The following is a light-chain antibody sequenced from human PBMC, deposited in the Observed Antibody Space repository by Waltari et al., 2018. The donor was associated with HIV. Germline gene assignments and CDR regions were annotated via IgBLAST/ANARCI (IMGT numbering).Light chain of an antibody. J-gene: IGKJ1*01. CDR1: QSVLYSSNNKNY. V-gene: IGKV4-1*01. CDR3: QQYYSTPPT. Sequence: DIVMTQSPDSLAVSLGERATINCKSSQSVLYSSNNKNYLAWYQHKPGQPPNLLIYWASTGESGVPDRFSGSGSGTDFTLTISSLQAEDVAVYYCQQYYSTPPTFGQGTKVEIK. CDR2: WAS.